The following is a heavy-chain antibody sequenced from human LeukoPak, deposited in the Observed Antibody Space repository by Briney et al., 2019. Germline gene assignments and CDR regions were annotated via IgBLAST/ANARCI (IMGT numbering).Heavy chain of an antibody. CDR3: ARPSTIDAFDI. J-gene: IGHJ3*02. D-gene: IGHD3-3*01. CDR1: GFTFRSYW. CDR2: INSDGSST. V-gene: IGHV3-74*01. Sequence: GGSLRLSCAASGFTFRSYWMHWVRQAPGKGLVWVSRINSDGSSTSYADSVKGRFTISRDNAKNTLYLQMNSLRAEDTAVYYCARPSTIDAFDIWGQGTMVTVSS.